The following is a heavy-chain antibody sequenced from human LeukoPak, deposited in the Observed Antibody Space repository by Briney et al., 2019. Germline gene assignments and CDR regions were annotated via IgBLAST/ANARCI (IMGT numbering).Heavy chain of an antibody. CDR1: GGSFSGYY. J-gene: IGHJ4*02. CDR3: ASEYSRYAYFDY. Sequence: PSETLSLTCAVYGGSFSGYYWSWIRQPPGKGLEWIGEINHSGSTNYNPSLKSRVTISVDTSKNQFSLKLSSVTAADTAVYYCASEYSRYAYFDYWGQGTLVTVSS. D-gene: IGHD5-12*01. V-gene: IGHV4-34*01. CDR2: INHSGST.